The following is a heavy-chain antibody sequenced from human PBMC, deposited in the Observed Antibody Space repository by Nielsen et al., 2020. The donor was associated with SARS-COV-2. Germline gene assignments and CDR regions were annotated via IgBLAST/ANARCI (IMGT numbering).Heavy chain of an antibody. Sequence: GESLKISCAASGFTFSSYGMHWVRQAPGKGLEWVAVISYDGSNKYYADSVKGRFTISRENAKNSLYLQMNSLRAGDTAVYYCARGSGYYDSSGPFDYWGQGTLVTVSS. V-gene: IGHV3-33*05. CDR3: ARGSGYYDSSGPFDY. CDR1: GFTFSSYG. CDR2: ISYDGSNK. J-gene: IGHJ4*02. D-gene: IGHD3-22*01.